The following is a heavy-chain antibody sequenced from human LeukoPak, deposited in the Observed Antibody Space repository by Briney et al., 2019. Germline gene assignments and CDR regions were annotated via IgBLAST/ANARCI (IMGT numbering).Heavy chain of an antibody. CDR1: GFTFSGSA. CDR2: IRSKANSYAT. V-gene: IGHV3-73*01. J-gene: IGHJ4*02. D-gene: IGHD6-19*01. CDR3: TRREAVAGRSVDY. Sequence: PGGSLRLSCAASGFTFSGSAMHWVRQASGKGLEWVGRIRSKANSYATAYAASVKDRFTISRDDSKNTAYLQMNSLKTEDTAVYYCTRREAVAGRSVDYWGQGTLVTVSS.